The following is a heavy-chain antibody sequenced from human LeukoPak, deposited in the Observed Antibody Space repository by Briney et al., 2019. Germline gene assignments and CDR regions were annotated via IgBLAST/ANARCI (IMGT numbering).Heavy chain of an antibody. Sequence: GASVKVSCKTSGYTFTGYYIHWVRQAPGQGLEWMGWINTNTGNPTYAQGFTGRFVFSLDTSVSTAYLQISSLKAEDTAVYYCARPSRIAAADYWGQGTLVTVSS. V-gene: IGHV7-4-1*02. CDR3: ARPSRIAAADY. J-gene: IGHJ4*02. D-gene: IGHD6-13*01. CDR1: GYTFTGYY. CDR2: INTNTGNP.